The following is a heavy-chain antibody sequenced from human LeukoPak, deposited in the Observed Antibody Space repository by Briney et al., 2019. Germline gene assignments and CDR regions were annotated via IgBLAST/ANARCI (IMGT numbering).Heavy chain of an antibody. J-gene: IGHJ4*02. V-gene: IGHV3-23*01. CDR2: ISGSGGGT. CDR1: GFTFSNYA. D-gene: IGHD3-3*01. CDR3: ARWSGDYKFDY. Sequence: AGGSLRLSCVASGFTFSNYAMTWVRQVSGKGLEWVSGISGSGGGTYYAASVKGRFTISRDNSKDTLFLQMNSLRADDTALYYCARWSGDYKFDYWGQGTLVTVSS.